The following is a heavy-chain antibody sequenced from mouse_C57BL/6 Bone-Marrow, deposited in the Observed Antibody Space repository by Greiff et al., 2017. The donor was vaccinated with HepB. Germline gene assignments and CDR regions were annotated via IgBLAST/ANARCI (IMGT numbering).Heavy chain of an antibody. CDR3: ARRGLAWFAY. D-gene: IGHD3-3*01. V-gene: IGHV5-6*01. J-gene: IGHJ3*01. Sequence: DVQLVESGGELVKPGGSLKLSCAASGFTFSSYGMSWVRQTPDKRLEWVATISSGGSYTYYPDSVKGRFTISRDNAKNTLYLQMSSLKSEDTAMYYCARRGLAWFAYWGQGTLVTVSA. CDR2: ISSGGSYT. CDR1: GFTFSSYG.